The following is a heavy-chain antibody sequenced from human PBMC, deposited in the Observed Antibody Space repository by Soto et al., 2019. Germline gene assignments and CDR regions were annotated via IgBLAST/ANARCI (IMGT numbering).Heavy chain of an antibody. Sequence: QVQLVQSGAEVKKPGASVKVSCKASGYTFTSYGISWVRQAPGQGLEWMGWISAYNGNTNYAQKFQGRVTITADESTSTAYMELSSLRSEDTAVYYCVRDFDSSGWHAFDIWGQGTMVTVSS. CDR2: ISAYNGNT. V-gene: IGHV1-18*01. CDR1: GYTFTSYG. J-gene: IGHJ3*02. CDR3: VRDFDSSGWHAFDI. D-gene: IGHD6-19*01.